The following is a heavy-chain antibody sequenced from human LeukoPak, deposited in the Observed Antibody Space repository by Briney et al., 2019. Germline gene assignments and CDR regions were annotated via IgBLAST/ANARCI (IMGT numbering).Heavy chain of an antibody. Sequence: ASVKVSCKASGYTFTSYGISWVRQAPGQGLEWMGWISAYNGNTNYAQKLQGRVTMTTDTSTSTAYMELRSLRSDDTAVYYCARAPPWGYYDSSAEEDYWGQGTLVTVSS. CDR3: ARAPPWGYYDSSAEEDY. J-gene: IGHJ4*02. CDR1: GYTFTSYG. CDR2: ISAYNGNT. V-gene: IGHV1-18*01. D-gene: IGHD3-22*01.